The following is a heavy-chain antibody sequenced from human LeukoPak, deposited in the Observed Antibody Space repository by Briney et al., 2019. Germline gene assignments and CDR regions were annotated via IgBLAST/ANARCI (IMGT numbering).Heavy chain of an antibody. Sequence: PGGSLRLSCAASGFTFSTYWMTWVRQAPGKGLEWVANIKQDGSEKYYVDSMKGRITISRDNAKNSLYLQMSSLRAEDTAVYYCVRDGGYSGYGYWGQGTLVTVSS. CDR3: VRDGGYSGYGY. CDR2: IKQDGSEK. CDR1: GFTFSTYW. V-gene: IGHV3-7*04. J-gene: IGHJ4*02. D-gene: IGHD5-12*01.